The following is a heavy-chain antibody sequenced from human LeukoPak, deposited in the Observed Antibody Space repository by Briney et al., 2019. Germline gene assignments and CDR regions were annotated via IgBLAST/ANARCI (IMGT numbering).Heavy chain of an antibody. CDR1: GYTFTSYY. V-gene: IGHV1-46*01. Sequence: PGASVKVSCKASGYTFTSYYMHWVRQAPGQGLEWMGIINPSGGSTSYAQKFQGRVTMTRDTSTSTVYMELSSLRSEDTAVYYCARGGIDGYPTKFAFDIWGQGTMVTVSS. J-gene: IGHJ3*02. CDR3: ARGGIDGYPTKFAFDI. D-gene: IGHD5-24*01. CDR2: INPSGGST.